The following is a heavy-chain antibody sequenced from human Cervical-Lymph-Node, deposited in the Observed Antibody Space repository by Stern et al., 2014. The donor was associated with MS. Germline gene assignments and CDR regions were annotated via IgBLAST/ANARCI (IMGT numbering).Heavy chain of an antibody. V-gene: IGHV3-30*03. Sequence: VQLEESGGAVVQPGRSVRLSCAASGFTFSSYGMHWVRQAPGKGLEWVTVISYDGNHKYYAASVKGRFTISRDNSKNTLHLQMNSVTPDDTAIYYCARDYEDTSMLFDHWGQGTLVTVSS. CDR3: ARDYEDTSMLFDH. CDR2: ISYDGNHK. CDR1: GFTFSSYG. D-gene: IGHD2-8*01. J-gene: IGHJ4*02.